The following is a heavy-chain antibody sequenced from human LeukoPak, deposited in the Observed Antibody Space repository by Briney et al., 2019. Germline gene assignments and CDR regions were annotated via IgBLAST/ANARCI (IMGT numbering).Heavy chain of an antibody. CDR1: GGSFSGYY. D-gene: IGHD2-2*02. Sequence: SETLFLTCAVYGGSFSGYYWSWIRQPPGKGLEWIGEINHSGSTNYNPSLKSRVTISVDTSKNQFSLKLSSVTAADTAVYYCARGGGYCSSTSCYRGANWFDPWGQGTLVTVSS. CDR2: INHSGST. V-gene: IGHV4-34*01. J-gene: IGHJ5*02. CDR3: ARGGGYCSSTSCYRGANWFDP.